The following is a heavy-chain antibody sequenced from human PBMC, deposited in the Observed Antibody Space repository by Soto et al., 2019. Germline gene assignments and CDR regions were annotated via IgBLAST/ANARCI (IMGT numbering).Heavy chain of an antibody. CDR1: GFTFSSYR. CDR2: ISSSSSYI. J-gene: IGHJ4*02. V-gene: IGHV3-21*01. D-gene: IGHD5-12*01. CDR3: ASSKPMATGY. Sequence: EVQLVESGGGLVKPGGSLRLSCAASGFTFSSYRLNWVRQAPGKGREWVSSISSSSSYIYYADSVKGRFTISRENAKNSLYLQMNSLRAEDTAVYYCASSKPMATGYWGQGTLVTVSS.